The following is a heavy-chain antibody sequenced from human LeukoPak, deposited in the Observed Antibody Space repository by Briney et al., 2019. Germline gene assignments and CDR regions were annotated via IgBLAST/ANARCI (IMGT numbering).Heavy chain of an antibody. CDR1: GFTFSDYY. Sequence: GGSLRLSCAASGFTFSDYYMSWIRQAPGKGLEWVSYISNSGINVYYTDSVKGRFTISRDNAKNSLYLQMNSLRVEDTAVYYCARVPYGGYDLYFESWGQGTLVSVSS. CDR3: ARVPYGGYDLYFES. V-gene: IGHV3-11*01. J-gene: IGHJ4*02. CDR2: ISNSGINV. D-gene: IGHD5-12*01.